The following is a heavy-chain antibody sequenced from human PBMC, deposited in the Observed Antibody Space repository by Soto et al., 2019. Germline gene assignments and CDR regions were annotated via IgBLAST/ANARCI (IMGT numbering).Heavy chain of an antibody. CDR2: MNPNSGNT. CDR1: GYTFTSYD. D-gene: IGHD3-10*01. J-gene: IGHJ6*02. CDR3: SSGRFGELGDYYGMDV. V-gene: IGHV1-8*01. Sequence: ASVKVSCKASGYTFTSYDINWVRQATGQGLEWMRWMNPNSGNTGYAQKFQGRVTMTRNTSISTAYMELSSLRSEDTAVYYCSSGRFGELGDYYGMDVWGQGTTVTVSS.